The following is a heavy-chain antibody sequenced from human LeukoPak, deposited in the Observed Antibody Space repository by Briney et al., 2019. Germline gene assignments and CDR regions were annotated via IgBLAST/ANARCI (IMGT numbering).Heavy chain of an antibody. CDR3: ARAVTEYSSSSVDP. Sequence: PSETLSLTCAVYGGSFSGYYWSWIRQPPGKGLEWIGEINHSGSTNYNPSLKSRVTISVDTSKNQFSLKLSSVTAADTAVYYCARAVTEYSSSSVDPWGQGTLVTVSS. CDR2: INHSGST. V-gene: IGHV4-34*01. D-gene: IGHD6-6*01. J-gene: IGHJ5*02. CDR1: GGSFSGYY.